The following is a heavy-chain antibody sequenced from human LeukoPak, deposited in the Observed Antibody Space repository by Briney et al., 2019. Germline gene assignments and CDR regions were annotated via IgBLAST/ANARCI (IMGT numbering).Heavy chain of an antibody. J-gene: IGHJ4*02. D-gene: IGHD2-2*01. V-gene: IGHV3-23*01. CDR1: GFTFSRYA. Sequence: PGGSLRLSCAASGFTFSRYAMSWVRQAPGKGLEWVSAISGSGGSTYYADSVKGRFTISRDNSKNTLYLQMNSLRAEDTAVYYCAKGAFYCTSTSCPFDYWGQGTLVTVSS. CDR3: AKGAFYCTSTSCPFDY. CDR2: ISGSGGST.